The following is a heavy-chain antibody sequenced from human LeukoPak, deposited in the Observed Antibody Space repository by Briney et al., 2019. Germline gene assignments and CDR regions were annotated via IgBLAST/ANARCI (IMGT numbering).Heavy chain of an antibody. J-gene: IGHJ3*02. CDR3: ARGRYYDSSGRDAFDI. Sequence: RPGGSLRLSCAASGFTVGSNYMSWVRQAPGKGLEWVSVIYSGGSTYYADSVKGRFTISRHNSKNTLYLQMNSLRAEDTAVYYCARGRYYDSSGRDAFDIWGQGTMVTVSS. CDR2: IYSGGST. CDR1: GFTVGSNY. V-gene: IGHV3-53*04. D-gene: IGHD3-22*01.